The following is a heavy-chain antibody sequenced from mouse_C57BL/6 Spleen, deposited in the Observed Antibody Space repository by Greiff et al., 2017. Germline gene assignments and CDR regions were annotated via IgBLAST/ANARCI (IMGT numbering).Heavy chain of an antibody. Sequence: QVQLQQSGAELVKPGASVKMSCKASGYTFTSYWITWVKQRPGQGLEWIGDIYPGSGSTNYNEKFKSKATLTVDTSSSTAYMQLSSLTSEDSAVYYCARATTVVEGWYFDVWGTGTTVTVSS. D-gene: IGHD1-1*01. CDR1: GYTFTSYW. V-gene: IGHV1-55*01. J-gene: IGHJ1*03. CDR3: ARATTVVEGWYFDV. CDR2: IYPGSGST.